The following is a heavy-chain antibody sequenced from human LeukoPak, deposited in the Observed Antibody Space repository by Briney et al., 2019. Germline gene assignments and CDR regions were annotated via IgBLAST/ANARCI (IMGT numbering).Heavy chain of an antibody. J-gene: IGHJ6*02. CDR2: IWYDGSNK. Sequence: GGSLRLSCAASGFTFSSYGMHWVRQAPGKGLEWVAVIWYDGSNKYYADSVKGRFTISRDNSKNTLYLQMNSLRAEDTAMYYCAREVYYYDSSGYYYEFYGMDVWGQGTTVTVSS. CDR3: AREVYYYDSSGYYYEFYGMDV. V-gene: IGHV3-33*01. CDR1: GFTFSSYG. D-gene: IGHD3-22*01.